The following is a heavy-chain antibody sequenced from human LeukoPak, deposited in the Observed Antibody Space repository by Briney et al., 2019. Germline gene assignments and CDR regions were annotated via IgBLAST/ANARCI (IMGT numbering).Heavy chain of an antibody. Sequence: PSETLSLTCTVSGGSISSYYWSWIRQPAAKGLEWIGRIYTSGSTNYNPSLKSRVTMSVDTSKNQFSLKLSSVPAADTAVYYCAREISSWSNMDVWGKGTTVTVSS. CDR3: AREISSWSNMDV. J-gene: IGHJ6*03. CDR1: GGSISSYY. V-gene: IGHV4-4*07. CDR2: IYTSGST. D-gene: IGHD6-13*01.